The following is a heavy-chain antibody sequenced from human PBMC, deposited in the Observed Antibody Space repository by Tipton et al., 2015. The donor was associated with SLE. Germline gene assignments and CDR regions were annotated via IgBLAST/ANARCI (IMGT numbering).Heavy chain of an antibody. CDR1: GGSISSSSYY. J-gene: IGHJ6*03. Sequence: TLSLTCTVSGGSISSSSYYWGWIRQPPGKGLEWIGSRYYSGSTDYNPSLKSRVTISVDTSKNQFSLKLSSVTAADTAVYYCARGLTYSSSSYYYYYYMDVWGKGTTVTVSS. D-gene: IGHD6-6*01. CDR3: ARGLTYSSSSYYYYYYMDV. CDR2: RYYSGST. V-gene: IGHV4-39*07.